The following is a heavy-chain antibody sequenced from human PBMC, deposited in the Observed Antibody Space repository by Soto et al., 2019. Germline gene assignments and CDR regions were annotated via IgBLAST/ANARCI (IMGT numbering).Heavy chain of an antibody. Sequence: GPQVKVSCKASGGTFSSYAISWVRQAPGQGLEWMGGIIPIFGTANYAQKFQGRVTITADESTSTAYMELSSLRSEDTAVYYCARDGGNDNWNHNYWGQGTLVTVSS. V-gene: IGHV1-69*01. D-gene: IGHD1-20*01. CDR2: IIPIFGTA. CDR1: GGTFSSYA. CDR3: ARDGGNDNWNHNY. J-gene: IGHJ4*02.